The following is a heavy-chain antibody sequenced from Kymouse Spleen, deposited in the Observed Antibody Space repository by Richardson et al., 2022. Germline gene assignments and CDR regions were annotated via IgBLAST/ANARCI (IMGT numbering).Heavy chain of an antibody. V-gene: IGHV3-15*01. Sequence: EVQLVESGGGLVKPGGSLRLSCAASGFTFSNAWMSWVRQAPGKGLEWVGRIKSKTDGGTTDYAAPVKGRFTISRDDSKNTLYLQMNSLKTEDTAVYYCTTSDIVVVPAAMYYYYGMDVWGQGTTVTVSS. CDR3: TTSDIVVVPAAMYYYYGMDV. J-gene: IGHJ6*02. CDR2: IKSKTDGGTT. D-gene: IGHD2-2*02. CDR1: GFTFSNAW.